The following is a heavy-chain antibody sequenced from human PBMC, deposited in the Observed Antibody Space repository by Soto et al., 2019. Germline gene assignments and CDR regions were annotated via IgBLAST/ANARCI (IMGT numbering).Heavy chain of an antibody. CDR1: VGTFSSYA. J-gene: IGHJ6*02. V-gene: IGHV1-69*01. CDR2: IIPIFGTA. Sequence: QVQLVQSGAEVKKPGSSVKVSCKSSVGTFSSYAISWVRQSPGQGLEWMGGIIPIFGTANYAQQFQGRVTITADESTSTVYRELRSLRSEDTAVYYCARRRPTGYGMDVWCQGTTVTVSS. CDR3: ARRRPTGYGMDV.